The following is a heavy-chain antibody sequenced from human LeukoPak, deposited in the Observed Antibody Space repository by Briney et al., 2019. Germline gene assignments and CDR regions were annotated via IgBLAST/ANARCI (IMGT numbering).Heavy chain of an antibody. CDR1: GGSISSYY. J-gene: IGHJ3*02. V-gene: IGHV4-59*01. CDR3: ARYTAMVAFHAHGFDI. D-gene: IGHD5-18*01. CDR2: IYYSGST. Sequence: SETLSLTCTVSGGSISSYYWSWIRQPPGKGLEWIGYIYYSGSTNYNPSLKSRVTISVDTSKNQLSLKLRSVTAADTAVYYCARYTAMVAFHAHGFDIWGKGAMVTVS.